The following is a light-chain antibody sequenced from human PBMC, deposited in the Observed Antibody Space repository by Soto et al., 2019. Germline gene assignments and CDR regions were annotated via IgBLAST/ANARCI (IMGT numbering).Light chain of an antibody. V-gene: IGKV1-9*01. J-gene: IGKJ4*01. CDR2: DAS. CDR3: QQVNVYPST. Sequence: DIQMTQSPSSLSASVGDRVTITCRASQGISSYLGWYQQKPGKAPNLLIYDASTLHSGVPSRFSGGGSGTDFTLTISSLQPEDFATDYCQQVNVYPSTFGGGTKV. CDR1: QGISSY.